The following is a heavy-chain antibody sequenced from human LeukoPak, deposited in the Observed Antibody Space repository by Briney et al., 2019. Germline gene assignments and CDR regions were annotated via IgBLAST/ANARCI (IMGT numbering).Heavy chain of an antibody. CDR2: ISWDGGST. Sequence: GGSLRLSCAASGFTFDDYAMHWVRQAPGKGLEWVSLISWDGGSTYYADSVKGRFTISRDNSKNSLYLQMNSLRAEDTALYYCAKESPPYDFWSGYCTRGYFDYWGQRTLVTVSS. J-gene: IGHJ4*02. CDR1: GFTFDDYA. V-gene: IGHV3-43D*04. CDR3: AKESPPYDFWSGYCTRGYFDY. D-gene: IGHD3-3*01.